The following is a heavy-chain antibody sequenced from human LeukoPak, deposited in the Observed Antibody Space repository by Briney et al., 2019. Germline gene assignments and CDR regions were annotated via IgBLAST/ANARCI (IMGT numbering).Heavy chain of an antibody. J-gene: IGHJ1*01. D-gene: IGHD6-13*01. Sequence: GGSLRVFCAASGFTLISYAMHWVRQAPGKGLERVAIVSYDGNNKYYADSVKGRFTISRDNAKNSLYQQMNSLRAEDTAVYYCARGGRYGSWSQYFQHWGQGTLVTVSS. CDR1: GFTLISYA. V-gene: IGHV3-30-3*01. CDR2: VSYDGNNK. CDR3: ARGGRYGSWSQYFQH.